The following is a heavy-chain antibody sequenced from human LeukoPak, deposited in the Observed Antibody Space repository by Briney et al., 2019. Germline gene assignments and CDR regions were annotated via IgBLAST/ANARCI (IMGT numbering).Heavy chain of an antibody. CDR1: GFTFSSYS. D-gene: IGHD3-22*01. CDR3: ARDPSSEYYYDSSGYFDY. CDR2: ISSSSSYI. Sequence: GGSLRLSCAATGFTFSSYSMNWVRQAPGKGLEWVSSISSSSSYIYYADSVKRRFTISRDNAKNSLYLQMNSLRAEDTAVYYCARDPSSEYYYDSSGYFDYWGQGTLVTVSS. J-gene: IGHJ4*02. V-gene: IGHV3-21*01.